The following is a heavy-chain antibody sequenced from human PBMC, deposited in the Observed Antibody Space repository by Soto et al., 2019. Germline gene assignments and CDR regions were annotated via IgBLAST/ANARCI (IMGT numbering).Heavy chain of an antibody. V-gene: IGHV1-18*01. Sequence: QVQLVQSGAEVKNPGASVKVSCKTSGYTFTSYAISWVRQAPGQGLEWMGWISAYNGNTHYAQKLQGRVTMTTDTSTSTAYMELRSLRSDDTAVYYCARDLAAAGPFDYWAQGTLVTVSS. D-gene: IGHD6-13*01. CDR3: ARDLAAAGPFDY. CDR2: ISAYNGNT. CDR1: GYTFTSYA. J-gene: IGHJ4*02.